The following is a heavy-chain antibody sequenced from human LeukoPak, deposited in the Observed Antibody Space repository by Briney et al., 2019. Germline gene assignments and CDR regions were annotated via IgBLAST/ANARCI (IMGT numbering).Heavy chain of an antibody. D-gene: IGHD2-15*01. V-gene: IGHV1-8*03. J-gene: IGHJ4*02. CDR1: GYTFSNYD. Sequence: ASVKVSCKASGYTFSNYDINWVRQVTGQGLEWMGWMNPNSGNTGYAQKFQGRVTITRNTSISTAYMELSSLRSEDTAVYYCARRYCTGGSCLSNDYWGQGTLVTVSS. CDR2: MNPNSGNT. CDR3: ARRYCTGGSCLSNDY.